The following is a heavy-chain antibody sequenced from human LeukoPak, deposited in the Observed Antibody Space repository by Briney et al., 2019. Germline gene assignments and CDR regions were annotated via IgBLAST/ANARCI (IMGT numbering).Heavy chain of an antibody. V-gene: IGHV4-38-2*02. J-gene: IGHJ6*03. Sequence: SETLSLTCTVSGYSISSGYYWGWIRQPPGKGLEWIGSIYHSGSTYYNPSLKSRVTISVDTSKNQCSLKLSSVTAADTAVYYCAKDLRYCSGGSCQYYYYYYMDVWGKGTTVTVSS. CDR3: AKDLRYCSGGSCQYYYYYYMDV. CDR2: IYHSGST. D-gene: IGHD2-15*01. CDR1: GYSISSGYY.